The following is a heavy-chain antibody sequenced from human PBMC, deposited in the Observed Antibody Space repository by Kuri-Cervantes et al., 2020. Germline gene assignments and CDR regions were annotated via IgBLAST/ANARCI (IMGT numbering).Heavy chain of an antibody. CDR2: ISYDGSNK. J-gene: IGHJ6*02. CDR3: ARGFDGFYGMDL. V-gene: IGHV3-30*03. D-gene: IGHD3-10*01. CDR1: GFTFSSYG. Sequence: LSLTCAASGFTFSSYGMHWVRQAPGKGLEWVAVISYDGSNKYYADSVRGRFTISRDNAKNSLYLQMNSLRVEDTAVYYCARGFDGFYGMDLWGQGTTVTVSS.